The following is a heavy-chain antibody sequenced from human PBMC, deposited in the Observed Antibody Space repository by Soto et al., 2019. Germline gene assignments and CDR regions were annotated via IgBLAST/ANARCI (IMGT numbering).Heavy chain of an antibody. D-gene: IGHD4-17*01. J-gene: IGHJ3*02. CDR2: IWYDGSNK. CDR1: GFTFSSYG. CDR3: ARDQGIYGGNSIHAFDI. Sequence: PGGSLRLSCAASGFTFSSYGMHWVRQAPGKGLEWVAVIWYDGSNKYYADSVKGRFTISRDNSKNTLYLQMNSLRAEDTAVYYCARDQGIYGGNSIHAFDIWGQGTMVTVSS. V-gene: IGHV3-33*01.